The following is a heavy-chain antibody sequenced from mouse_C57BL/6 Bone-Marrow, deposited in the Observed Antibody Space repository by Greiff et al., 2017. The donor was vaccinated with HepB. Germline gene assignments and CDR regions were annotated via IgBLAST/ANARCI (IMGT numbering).Heavy chain of an antibody. V-gene: IGHV1-62-2*01. CDR1: GYTFTEYT. Sequence: QVQLKESGAELVKPGASVKLSCKASGYTFTEYTIHWVKQRSGQGLEWIGWFYPGSGSIKYNEKFKDKATLTADKSSSTVYMELSSLTSEDSAVYYCARSGYYSTYYYAMDYWGQGTSVTVSS. CDR3: ARSGYYSTYYYAMDY. CDR2: FYPGSGSI. D-gene: IGHD2-5*01. J-gene: IGHJ4*01.